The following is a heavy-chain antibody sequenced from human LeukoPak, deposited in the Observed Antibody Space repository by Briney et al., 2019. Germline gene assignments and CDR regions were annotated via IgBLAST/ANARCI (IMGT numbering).Heavy chain of an antibody. J-gene: IGHJ6*03. CDR1: GFTFSSYR. D-gene: IGHD2-21*02. CDR3: AREKGDHLGRSYYHYMDV. CDR2: ISGGGIST. Sequence: PGGSLRLSCAASGFTFSSYRMNWVRQAPGKGLEWVSYISGGGISTYYADSVKGRFTISRDNAKNSRYLQMNSLRAEDTAVYYCAREKGDHLGRSYYHYMDVWGKGNTVTISS. V-gene: IGHV3-48*01.